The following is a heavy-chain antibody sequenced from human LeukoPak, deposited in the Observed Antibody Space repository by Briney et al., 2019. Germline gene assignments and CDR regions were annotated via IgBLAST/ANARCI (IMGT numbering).Heavy chain of an antibody. CDR3: ARDGSGTWNDY. D-gene: IGHD3-10*01. CDR1: GYTFTSYG. Sequence: ASVKVSCKASGYTFTSYGVSWVRQAPGQGLEWMGWINPYYGNTDYSQKFQGSVTLTTDTSASTAYMELRSLRSDDTAVYYCARDGSGTWNDYWGQGTLVTVSS. J-gene: IGHJ4*02. V-gene: IGHV1-18*01. CDR2: INPYYGNT.